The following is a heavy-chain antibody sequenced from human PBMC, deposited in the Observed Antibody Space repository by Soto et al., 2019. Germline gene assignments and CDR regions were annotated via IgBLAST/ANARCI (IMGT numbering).Heavy chain of an antibody. CDR1: GGSISSYY. CDR2: IYYSGST. D-gene: IGHD4-17*01. J-gene: IGHJ4*02. CDR3: ARRYGDAFDF. Sequence: KPSETLSLTCTVSGGSISSYYWSWIRQPPGKGLEWIGYIYYSGSTNYNPSLKSRVTISVDTSKNQFSLKLSSVTAADTAVYYCARRYGDAFDFWGQGTLVSVAS. V-gene: IGHV4-59*08.